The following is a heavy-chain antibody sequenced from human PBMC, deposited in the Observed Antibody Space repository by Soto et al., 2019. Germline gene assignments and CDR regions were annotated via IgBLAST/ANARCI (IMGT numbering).Heavy chain of an antibody. CDR1: GFTFSGSA. V-gene: IGHV3-73*01. Sequence: GGSLRLSCAASGFTFSGSAMHGVRQASGKGLEWVGRIRSKANSYATAYSASVKGRFTISRDDSKNTAYLQMNSLKTEDTAVYYCTCHYSFLSGYYKVHSYWGQGTLVIVSA. J-gene: IGHJ4*02. CDR3: TCHYSFLSGYYKVHSY. D-gene: IGHD3-3*01. CDR2: IRSKANSYAT.